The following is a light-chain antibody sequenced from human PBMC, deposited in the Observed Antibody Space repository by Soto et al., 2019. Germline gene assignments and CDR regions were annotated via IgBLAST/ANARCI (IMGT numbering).Light chain of an antibody. V-gene: IGKV1-6*01. CDR1: QDIRTE. Sequence: ALPMTQSPSSLSASVGDRVTITCRASQDIRTELGWYQQKPGKAPKLLIYGATTLQSGVPSRFSGSGSGTYFTLTISCLEPEDFATYYCLQDYNYPRTFGQGAKVEVK. CDR2: GAT. CDR3: LQDYNYPRT. J-gene: IGKJ1*01.